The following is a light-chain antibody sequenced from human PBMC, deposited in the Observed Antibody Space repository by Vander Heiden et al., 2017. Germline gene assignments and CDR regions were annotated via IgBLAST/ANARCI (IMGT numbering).Light chain of an antibody. J-gene: IGKJ1*01. Sequence: EDVLTQSPDFQSVTPQEKVTITCRASQGIGYSLPWYQQTQDQSPKPLINYASQSISGVPSRFSGGQSGTEFTLTINGLEPEDSATYYCHQNKILPLTFGQGTKVEIK. CDR1: QGIGYS. CDR3: HQNKILPLT. CDR2: YAS. V-gene: IGKV6-21*02.